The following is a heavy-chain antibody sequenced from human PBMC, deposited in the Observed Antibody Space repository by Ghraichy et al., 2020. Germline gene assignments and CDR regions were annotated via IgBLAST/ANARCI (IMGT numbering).Heavy chain of an antibody. D-gene: IGHD6-19*01. CDR3: ARELFGYSTGWAFDY. J-gene: IGHJ4*02. CDR1: GYTFTNYG. Sequence: ASVKVSCKASGYTFTNYGITWVRQAPVQGLECMGWINTDNGNTNYAQQLQDRVTLTTDTSTTTAYMELRSLRSDDTAVYYCARELFGYSTGWAFDYWGQGHLVTVSS. V-gene: IGHV1-18*01. CDR2: INTDNGNT.